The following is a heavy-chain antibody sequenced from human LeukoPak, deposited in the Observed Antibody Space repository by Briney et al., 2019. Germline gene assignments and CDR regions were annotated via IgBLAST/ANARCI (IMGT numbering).Heavy chain of an antibody. CDR2: ISGSGDNT. D-gene: IGHD3-22*01. CDR3: AKGSYYDSSGSFYFDY. V-gene: IGHV3-23*01. CDR1: VFTFSSYA. Sequence: GGCLRLSCAASVFTFSSYAMSWVRQAPRKGLEWFSGISGSGDNTYYADSVKGRFTISRDNSKNTLYVQVNSLGTEDTAAYYCAKGSYYDSSGSFYFDYWGQGTLVTVSS. J-gene: IGHJ4*02.